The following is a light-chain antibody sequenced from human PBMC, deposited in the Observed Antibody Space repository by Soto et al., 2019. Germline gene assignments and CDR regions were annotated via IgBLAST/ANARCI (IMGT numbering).Light chain of an antibody. CDR1: SSNIGSNT. Sequence: QSVLTQPPSASGTPGRRVTISCSGSSSNIGSNTVNWYQQLPGSAPKLLTYTNNQRPSGVPDRFSASKSGTSGSLAISGLQSEDEADYYCAAWDDSLNGLVFGTGTKLTVL. CDR2: TNN. J-gene: IGLJ1*01. CDR3: AAWDDSLNGLV. V-gene: IGLV1-44*01.